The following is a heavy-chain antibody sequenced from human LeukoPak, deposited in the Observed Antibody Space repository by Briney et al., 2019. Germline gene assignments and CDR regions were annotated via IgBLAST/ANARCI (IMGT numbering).Heavy chain of an antibody. CDR3: ARELSRLRYCSSTSCPLPLDY. Sequence: GASVTVSFMASGYTFTNYAMHWVRQAPAQRLEWMGWINAGNGNTKYSQKFQGRVTITRDTSASTAYMELSSLRSEDTAVYYCARELSRLRYCSSTSCPLPLDYWGQGTLVTVSS. CDR1: GYTFTNYA. D-gene: IGHD2-2*01. CDR2: INAGNGNT. J-gene: IGHJ4*02. V-gene: IGHV1-3*01.